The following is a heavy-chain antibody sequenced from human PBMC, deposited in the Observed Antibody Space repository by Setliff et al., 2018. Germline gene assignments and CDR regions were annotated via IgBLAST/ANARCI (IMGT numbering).Heavy chain of an antibody. CDR3: ARLGRYDAFDI. J-gene: IGHJ3*02. Sequence: SLKISCKGSGYRFTSYWIGWVRQMPGKGLEWMGVVFPVDSDTRYSPSFQGQVTTSADKSISTAYLQWSSLKASDTAIYYCARLGRYDAFDIWGQGTVVTVSS. CDR2: VFPVDSDT. CDR1: GYRFTSYW. V-gene: IGHV5-51*01. D-gene: IGHD3-16*01.